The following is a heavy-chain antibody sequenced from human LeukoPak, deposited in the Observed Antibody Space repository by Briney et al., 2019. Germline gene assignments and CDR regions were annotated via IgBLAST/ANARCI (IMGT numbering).Heavy chain of an antibody. D-gene: IGHD2-2*01. CDR3: ARTSGYCSSTSCSQLSYYYGMDV. V-gene: IGHV1-46*01. J-gene: IGHJ6*02. CDR2: INPSGGST. CDR1: GYTFTSYY. Sequence: GASVKVCCKASGYTFTSYYMHWVRQAPGQGLEWMGIINPSGGSTSYAQKFQGRVTMTRGTSTSTVYMELSSLRSEDTAVYYCARTSGYCSSTSCSQLSYYYGMDVWGQGTTVTVSS.